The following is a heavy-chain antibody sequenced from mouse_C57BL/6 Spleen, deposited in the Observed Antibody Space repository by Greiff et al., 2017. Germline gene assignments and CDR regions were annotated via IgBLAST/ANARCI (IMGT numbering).Heavy chain of an antibody. J-gene: IGHJ2*01. CDR3: ARQGTGTIDY. CDR1: GYTFTSYW. Sequence: QVQLKQSGAELVMPGASVKLSCKASGYTFTSYWMHWVKQRPGQGLEWIGEIDPSDSYTNYNQKFKGKATLTVDKSSSTAYMQLSSLTSEDSAVYYCARQGTGTIDYWGQGTTLTVSS. CDR2: IDPSDSYT. D-gene: IGHD4-1*01. V-gene: IGHV1-69*01.